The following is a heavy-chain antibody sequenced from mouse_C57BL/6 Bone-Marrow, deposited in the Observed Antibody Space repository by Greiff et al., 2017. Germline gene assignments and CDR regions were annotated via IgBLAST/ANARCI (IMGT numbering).Heavy chain of an antibody. CDR1: GYTFTSYW. V-gene: IGHV1-55*01. CDR2: IYPGSGST. Sequence: QVHVQQSGAELVKPGASVKMSCKASGYTFTSYWITWVKQRPGQGLEWIGDIYPGSGSTNYNEKFKSKATLTVDTSSSTAYMQLSSLTSEDSAVYYCARASDGYYYAMDYWGQGTSGTVST. CDR3: ARASDGYYYAMDY. J-gene: IGHJ4*01. D-gene: IGHD2-3*01.